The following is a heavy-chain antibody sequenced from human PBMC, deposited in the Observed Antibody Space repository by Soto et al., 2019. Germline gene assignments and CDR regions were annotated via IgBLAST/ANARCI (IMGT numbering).Heavy chain of an antibody. CDR3: VRQGIGVLHGLVDV. CDR2: FRSGGGT. Sequence: QVQLQESGPGLVKPSETLSLTCTVSGDSISSYNLAWIRQPPGKGLEWIGYFRSGGGTSYNPSLMGRVAISADTSMKKFSLRLSSVTAADTAVYYCVRQGIGVLHGLVDVWGQGTTVTVSS. D-gene: IGHD3-10*01. V-gene: IGHV4-59*08. CDR1: GDSISSYN. J-gene: IGHJ6*02.